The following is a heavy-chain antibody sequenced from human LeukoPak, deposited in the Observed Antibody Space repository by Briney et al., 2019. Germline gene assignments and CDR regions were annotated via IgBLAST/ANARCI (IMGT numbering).Heavy chain of an antibody. D-gene: IGHD6-13*01. CDR1: GFTFSSYW. CDR2: IKQDGSEK. V-gene: IGHV3-7*01. CDR3: ARDPTGIAAAG. Sequence: GGSLRLSCTASGFTFSSYWMSWVRQAPGKGLEWVANIKQDGSEKYYVDSVKGRFTISRDNAKNSLYLQMNSLRAEDTAVYYCARDPTGIAAAGWGQGTLVTVSS. J-gene: IGHJ4*02.